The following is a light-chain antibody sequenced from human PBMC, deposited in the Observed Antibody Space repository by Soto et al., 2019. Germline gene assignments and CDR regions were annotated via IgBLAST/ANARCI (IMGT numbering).Light chain of an antibody. J-gene: IGKJ1*01. CDR1: QSVTSNY. V-gene: IGKV3-20*01. CDR2: AAS. CDR3: QQYGSSITWT. Sequence: EVVLTQSPGTVSLSPGERATLSCRASQSVTSNYLAWYQQKPGQAPRLLIYAASSRATGIPDRVSGSGSGTDFTLSISRRETEDFAVYYCQQYGSSITWTFGQGTKVEIK.